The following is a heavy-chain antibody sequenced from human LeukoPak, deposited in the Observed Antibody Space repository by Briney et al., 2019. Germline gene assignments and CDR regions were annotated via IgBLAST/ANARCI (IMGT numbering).Heavy chain of an antibody. CDR2: ISSSSSTI. CDR3: AREEMPTYYYDSSGYSH. Sequence: PGGSLRLSCAASGFTFSSYSMNWVRQAPGKGLEWVSYISSSSSTIYYADSVKGRFTISRDNAKNSLYLQMNGLRAEDTAVYYCAREEMPTYYYDSSGYSHWGQGTLVTVSS. CDR1: GFTFSSYS. D-gene: IGHD3-22*01. V-gene: IGHV3-48*04. J-gene: IGHJ4*02.